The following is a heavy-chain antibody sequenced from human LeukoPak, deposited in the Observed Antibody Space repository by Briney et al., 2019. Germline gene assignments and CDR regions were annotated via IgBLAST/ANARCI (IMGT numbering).Heavy chain of an antibody. CDR2: ISGSGGRT. CDR3: AGSTNYAHSVKDSFTITTDDSTNTLYMQMSSLRAEDTAVYYCAKDLISRGDGKAWFDP. Sequence: GGSLSPSCAISGFTFCIFSTSCVRHAPGGGLEWVLAISGSGGRTYYAHSVKGRLTIRRKHPTNTLCLKMTSLRTEDPAVNLCAGSTNYAHSVKDSFTITTDDSTNTLYMQMSSLRAEDTAVYYCAKDLISRGDGKAWFDPWGQGTLVTVSS. D-gene: IGHD2-15*01. V-gene: IGHV3-23*01. J-gene: IGHJ5*02. CDR1: GFTFCIFS.